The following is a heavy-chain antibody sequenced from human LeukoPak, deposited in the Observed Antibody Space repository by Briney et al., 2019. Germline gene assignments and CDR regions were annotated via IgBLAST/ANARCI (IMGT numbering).Heavy chain of an antibody. Sequence: GGSLRLSCAASGFTFSSYSVNWVRQAPGKGLEWVSSISSSSSYIYYADSVKGRFTISRDNAKSSLFLQMNTLRAEDTAVYYCARGILEMATINPGDYWGQGTLVTVSS. V-gene: IGHV3-21*01. CDR1: GFTFSSYS. CDR3: ARGILEMATINPGDY. J-gene: IGHJ4*02. D-gene: IGHD5-24*01. CDR2: ISSSSSYI.